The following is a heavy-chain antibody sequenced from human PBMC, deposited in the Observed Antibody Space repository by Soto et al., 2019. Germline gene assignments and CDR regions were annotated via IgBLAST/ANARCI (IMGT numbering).Heavy chain of an antibody. CDR2: MNPNSGHT. J-gene: IGHJ4*02. V-gene: IGHV1-8*01. CDR3: ASDMSTM. CDR1: GYTFTSHD. D-gene: IGHD2-2*01. Sequence: QVQLVQSGAEVKKPGASVKVSCKASGYTFTSHDINWMRQATGQGLEWMGWMNPNSGHTNYAQKFQGRVTMDRDTAISTAYMELTSLRSEDTGIYYGASDMSTMWGQGTLVTVSS.